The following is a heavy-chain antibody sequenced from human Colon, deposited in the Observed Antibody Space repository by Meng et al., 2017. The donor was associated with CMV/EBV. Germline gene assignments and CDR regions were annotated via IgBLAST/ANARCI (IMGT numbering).Heavy chain of an antibody. CDR3: VRGQSLYCEPD. D-gene: IGHD3-3*01. V-gene: IGHV3-53*01. CDR1: GFSVRSNY. Sequence: GESLKISCAASGFSVRSNYMTWVRQAPGKGLEWVSLIFGGDADTYYADSVKGRFTISRDSSKNTLYLQMNSLRAEDTAVYYCVRGQSLYCEPDWGQGTLVTVSS. J-gene: IGHJ4*02. CDR2: IFGGDADT.